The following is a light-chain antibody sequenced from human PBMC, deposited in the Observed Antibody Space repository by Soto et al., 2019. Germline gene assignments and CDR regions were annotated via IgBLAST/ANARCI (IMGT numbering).Light chain of an antibody. CDR2: EVS. V-gene: IGLV2-14*01. J-gene: IGLJ1*01. CDR3: SSLANNNYV. Sequence: QSVLTQPASVSGSPGQSITISCTGTSSDVGAYNYVSWYQHHPGKAPKLIISEVSNRPSGVSNRFSGSKSGNTASLTISGLQAEDEADYHRSSLANNNYVFGTGTKVTVL. CDR1: SSDVGAYNY.